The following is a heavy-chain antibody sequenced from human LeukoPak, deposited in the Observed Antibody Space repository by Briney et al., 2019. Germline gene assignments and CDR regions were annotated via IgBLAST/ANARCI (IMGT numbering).Heavy chain of an antibody. CDR3: ARDQNPGVYFDY. CDR2: IYTSGST. V-gene: IGHV4-4*07. J-gene: IGHJ4*02. CDR1: RGSISSYY. D-gene: IGHD1-14*01. Sequence: SETLSLTCTVSRGSISSYYWSSIRQPAGKGLEWIGRIYTSGSTNYNPSLKSRVTMSVDTSKNQFSLKLSSVTAADTAVYYCARDQNPGVYFDYWGQGTLVTVSS.